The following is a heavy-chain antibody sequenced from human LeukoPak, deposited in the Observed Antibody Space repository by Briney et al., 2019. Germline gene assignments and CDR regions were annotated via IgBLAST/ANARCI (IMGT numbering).Heavy chain of an antibody. CDR3: AKDRDSGWLLDY. J-gene: IGHJ4*02. CDR1: GFTFSSYA. D-gene: IGHD6-19*01. Sequence: PGGSLRLSCAASGFTFSSYAMSWVRQAPGKGLEWVSAISGSGGSTYYADSVKGRFTISRDNSKNTPYLQMNSLRAEDTAVYYCAKDRDSGWLLDYWGQGTLVTVSS. V-gene: IGHV3-23*01. CDR2: ISGSGGST.